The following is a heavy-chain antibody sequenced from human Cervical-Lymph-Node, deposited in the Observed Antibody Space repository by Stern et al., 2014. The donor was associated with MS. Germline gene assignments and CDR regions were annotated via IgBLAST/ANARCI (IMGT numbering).Heavy chain of an antibody. CDR3: AREGGNTAEYFQH. CDR1: GFTFSSSG. V-gene: IGHV3-33*01. J-gene: IGHJ1*01. Sequence: QVQLVQSGGGVVQPGRSLRLSCAASGFTFSSSGMHWVRQAPGKGLEWLASIWYDGSNRYYADSVKGRFNISRDNSKNTLYLQMNSLRAEDTAVYYCAREGGNTAEYFQHWGQGTLVTVSS. D-gene: IGHD4-23*01. CDR2: IWYDGSNR.